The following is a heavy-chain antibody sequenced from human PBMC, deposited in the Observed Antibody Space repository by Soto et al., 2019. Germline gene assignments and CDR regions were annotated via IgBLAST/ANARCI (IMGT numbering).Heavy chain of an antibody. D-gene: IGHD2-21*02. V-gene: IGHV1-3*05. CDR3: ARSVVVVTALDY. J-gene: IGHJ4*02. CDR2: INAGNGNT. Sequence: QVQLVQSGAEEKKPGASVKVSCKASGYTFTSYAMHWVRQAPGQRLEWMGWINAGNGNTKYSQKFQGRVTITRDTPASKAYMDVSSLRSEDTDVYYCARSVVVVTALDYWGQGTLVTVSS. CDR1: GYTFTSYA.